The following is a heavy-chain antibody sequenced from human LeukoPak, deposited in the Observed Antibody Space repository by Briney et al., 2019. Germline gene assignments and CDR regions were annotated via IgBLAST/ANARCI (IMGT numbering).Heavy chain of an antibody. CDR2: IRYDGSNK. CDR3: ANMDYYDSSGYYNFDY. Sequence: PGGSLRLSCAASGFTFSSYGMHWVRQAPGKGLEWVAFIRYDGSNKYYADSVKGRFTISRDNSKNTLYLQMNSLRAEDTAVYYCANMDYYDSSGYYNFDYWGQGTLVTVSS. D-gene: IGHD3-22*01. V-gene: IGHV3-30*02. CDR1: GFTFSSYG. J-gene: IGHJ4*02.